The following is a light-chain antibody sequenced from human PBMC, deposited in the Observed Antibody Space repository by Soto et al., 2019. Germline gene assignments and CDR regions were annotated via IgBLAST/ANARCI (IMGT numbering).Light chain of an antibody. CDR1: QSVRSN. J-gene: IGKJ1*01. CDR3: QQYNNWPT. CDR2: GAS. Sequence: EIVMTQSPATLSVSPGERATLSCRASQSVRSNLAWYQHRPGQAPRLLIYGASTRATGIPARFSGGGSGTEFTLTISSLQSEDFALYYCQQYNNWPTFGQGTKV. V-gene: IGKV3-15*01.